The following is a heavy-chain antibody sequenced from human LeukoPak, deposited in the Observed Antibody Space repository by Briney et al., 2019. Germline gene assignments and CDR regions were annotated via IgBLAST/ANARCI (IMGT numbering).Heavy chain of an antibody. J-gene: IGHJ5*02. V-gene: IGHV3-48*04. CDR2: ISSSSSTI. D-gene: IGHD3-10*01. Sequence: GGSLRLSCAASGFTFSSYSMNWVRQAPGKGLEWVSYISSSSSTIYYADSVKGRFTISRDNAKNSLYLQMNSLRAEDTAVYYCARRRLLWFGTNWFDPWGQGTLVTVSS. CDR1: GFTFSSYS. CDR3: ARRRLLWFGTNWFDP.